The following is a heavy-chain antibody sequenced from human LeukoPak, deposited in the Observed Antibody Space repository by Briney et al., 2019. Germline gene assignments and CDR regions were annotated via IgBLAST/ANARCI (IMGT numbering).Heavy chain of an antibody. Sequence: GGSLRLSCAASGFTFSSYSMNWVRQAPGKGLEWVSSISSSSSYIYYADSVKGRFTISRDNAKNSLYLQMNSLRAEDTAVYYCARDLYSGSSGGQYYYGMDVWGQGTTVTVSS. CDR3: ARDLYSGSSGGQYYYGMDV. J-gene: IGHJ6*02. CDR1: GFTFSSYS. CDR2: ISSSSSYI. D-gene: IGHD6-6*01. V-gene: IGHV3-21*01.